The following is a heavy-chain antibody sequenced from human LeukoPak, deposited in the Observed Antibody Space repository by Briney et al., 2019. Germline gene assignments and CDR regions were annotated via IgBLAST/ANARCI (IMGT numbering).Heavy chain of an antibody. D-gene: IGHD3-10*01. J-gene: IGHJ4*02. CDR1: GFTFSGYA. Sequence: GGSLRLSCAASGFTFSGYAMTWVRQARGKGLEWVSTISGSGSSTYYADSMKGRFTISRDNSNNTLYLQMNSLRAEDTAVYYCAKGRYFGEHYFDCWGQGTLVTVSS. CDR2: ISGSGSST. CDR3: AKGRYFGEHYFDC. V-gene: IGHV3-23*01.